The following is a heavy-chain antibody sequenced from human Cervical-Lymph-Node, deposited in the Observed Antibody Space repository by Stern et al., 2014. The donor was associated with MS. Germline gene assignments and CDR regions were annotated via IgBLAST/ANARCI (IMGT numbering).Heavy chain of an antibody. J-gene: IGHJ6*02. CDR2: SSPEDGET. CDR1: GYTLNDLS. V-gene: IGHV1-24*01. D-gene: IGHD6-19*01. CDR3: ASAVTGLNYYFHALDV. Sequence: VQLEESGAEVKKPGASVKVSCKVSGYTLNDLSLHWVRQAPGEGLEWMGGSSPEDGETIFAQGLQGRVTVTKDTSTDTAYMELSSLRSEDTAVYYCASAVTGLNYYFHALDVWGQGTTVTVSS.